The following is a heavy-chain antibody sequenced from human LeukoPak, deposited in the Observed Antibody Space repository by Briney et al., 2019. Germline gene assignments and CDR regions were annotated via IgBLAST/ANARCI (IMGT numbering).Heavy chain of an antibody. Sequence: SVKVSCKASGGTFSSYAISWVRQAPGQGPEWMGRIIPIFGIANYAQKFQGRVTITADKSTSTSYMELSSLRSEDTAVYYCARYYGGNPIFDYWGQGTLVTVSS. CDR3: ARYYGGNPIFDY. CDR1: GGTFSSYA. V-gene: IGHV1-69*04. CDR2: IIPIFGIA. J-gene: IGHJ4*02. D-gene: IGHD4-23*01.